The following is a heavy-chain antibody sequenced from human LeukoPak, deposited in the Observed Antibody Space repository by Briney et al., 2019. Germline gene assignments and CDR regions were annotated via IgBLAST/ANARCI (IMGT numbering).Heavy chain of an antibody. CDR3: AREFTVANQPRFDF. CDR2: IKRKIDGGTT. Sequence: PGGCLRLSCAAPGLTFSNALMNWVRQAPGKGLEWVGRIKRKIDGGTTDFAAPVKGRFTISRDDSKDTLYLEMNSLKTEDTAVYSCAREFTVANQPRFDFWGQGTLVTVSS. CDR1: GLTFSNAL. J-gene: IGHJ4*02. V-gene: IGHV3-15*01. D-gene: IGHD5-12*01.